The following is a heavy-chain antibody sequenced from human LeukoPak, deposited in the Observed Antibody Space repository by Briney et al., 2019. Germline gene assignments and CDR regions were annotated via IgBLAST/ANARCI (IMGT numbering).Heavy chain of an antibody. V-gene: IGHV1-69*13. Sequence: SVKVSCKASGGTFSSYAISWVRRAPGQGLEWMGGIIPIFGTANYAQKFQGRVTITADESTSTAYMELSSLRSEDTAVYYCASAIFGVVTPNWFDPWGQGTLVTVSS. J-gene: IGHJ5*02. CDR3: ASAIFGVVTPNWFDP. CDR2: IIPIFGTA. CDR1: GGTFSSYA. D-gene: IGHD3-3*01.